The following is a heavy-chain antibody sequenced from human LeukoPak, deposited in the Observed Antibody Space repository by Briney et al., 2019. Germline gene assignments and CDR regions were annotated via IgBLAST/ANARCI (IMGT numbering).Heavy chain of an antibody. D-gene: IGHD3-22*01. CDR3: AKDYYDSSGYYLGTPDAFDI. J-gene: IGHJ3*02. CDR2: IKSKTDGGTT. CDR1: GFTFSDAW. Sequence: GGSLRLSCAASGFTFSDAWMSWVRQAPGKGLKWVGRIKSKTDGGTTDYAAPVKGRFTISRDNSKNTLYLQMNSLRAEDTAVYYCAKDYYDSSGYYLGTPDAFDIWGQGTMVTVSS. V-gene: IGHV3-15*01.